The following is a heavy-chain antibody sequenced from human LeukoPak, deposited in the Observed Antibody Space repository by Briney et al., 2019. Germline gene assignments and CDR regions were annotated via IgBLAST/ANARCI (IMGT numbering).Heavy chain of an antibody. CDR2: IYYSGST. CDR3: ARRRVVGATSFDY. Sequence: SETLSFTCTVSGGSISSSSYYWGWIRQPPGKGLEWIGSIYYSGSTYYNPSLKSRVTISVDTSKNQFSLKLSSVTAADTAVYYCARRRVVGATSFDYWGQGTLVTVSS. CDR1: GGSISSSSYY. D-gene: IGHD1-26*01. J-gene: IGHJ4*02. V-gene: IGHV4-39*01.